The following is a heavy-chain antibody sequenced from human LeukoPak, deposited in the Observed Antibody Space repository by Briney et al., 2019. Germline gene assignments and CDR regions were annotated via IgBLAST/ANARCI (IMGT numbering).Heavy chain of an antibody. D-gene: IGHD3-3*01. J-gene: IGHJ4*02. CDR3: AAGLYSTHGSADY. Sequence: SETLSLTCTVSGGSISSYYWSWIRQPAGKGLEWIGRIYTSGSTNYNPSLKSRVIMSVDTSKNQFSLTLSTVTAADTAVYYCAAGLYSTHGSADYWGQGTLVTVSS. CDR1: GGSISSYY. V-gene: IGHV4-4*07. CDR2: IYTSGST.